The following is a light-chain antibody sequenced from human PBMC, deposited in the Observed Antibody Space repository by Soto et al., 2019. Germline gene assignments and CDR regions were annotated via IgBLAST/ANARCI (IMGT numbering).Light chain of an antibody. CDR1: QSVRSDY. Sequence: GERATLSCGASQSVRSDYLAWYQQKPGQAPRLHIYGASTRATGIPDRFTGSGSGTDFTLTISRLEPEDFAVYYCQQYGSSPRTFGQGTKV. CDR3: QQYGSSPRT. CDR2: GAS. V-gene: IGKV3-20*01. J-gene: IGKJ1*01.